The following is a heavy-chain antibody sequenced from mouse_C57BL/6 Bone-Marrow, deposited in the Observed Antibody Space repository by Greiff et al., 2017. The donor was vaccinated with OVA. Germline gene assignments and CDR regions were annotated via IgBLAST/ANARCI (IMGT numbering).Heavy chain of an antibody. V-gene: IGHV5-17*01. Sequence: EVNVVESGGGLVKPGGSLKLSCAASGFTFRDYGMHWVRQAPETGLEWVAYISSASSTIYYADTVKGRFTISRDNAKNTLFLQMTSLRSEDTAMYYCARNYGDYWGQGTSVTVSS. CDR1: GFTFRDYG. CDR2: ISSASSTI. J-gene: IGHJ4*01. D-gene: IGHD1-1*01. CDR3: ARNYGDY.